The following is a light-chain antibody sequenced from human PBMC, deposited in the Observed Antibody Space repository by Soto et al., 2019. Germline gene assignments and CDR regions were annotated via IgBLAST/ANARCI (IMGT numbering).Light chain of an antibody. CDR3: QQSYSTLPIT. V-gene: IGKV1-39*01. CDR1: QSISGY. J-gene: IGKJ5*01. Sequence: DIHMTESRSSLSASVRDRVTITCGTSQSISGYLNWYRHKPGKAPTLLIYAASTLQSGVPSRFSGSGSGTDFTLTISNLQPEDFATYYCQQSYSTLPITFGQGTRLEIK. CDR2: AAS.